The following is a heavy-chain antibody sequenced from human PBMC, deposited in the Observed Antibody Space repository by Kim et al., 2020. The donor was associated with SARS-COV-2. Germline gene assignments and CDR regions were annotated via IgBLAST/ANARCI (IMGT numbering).Heavy chain of an antibody. CDR1: GGSFSGYY. D-gene: IGHD5-12*01. V-gene: IGHV4-34*01. CDR3: AAGSGYDSI. J-gene: IGHJ4*02. CDR2: INHSGST. Sequence: SETLSLTCAVYGGSFSGYYWSWIHQPPGKGLEWIGEINHSGSTNYNPSLKSRVTISVDTSKNQFSLKLSSVTAADTAVYYCAAGSGYDSIWGQGTLVTVSS.